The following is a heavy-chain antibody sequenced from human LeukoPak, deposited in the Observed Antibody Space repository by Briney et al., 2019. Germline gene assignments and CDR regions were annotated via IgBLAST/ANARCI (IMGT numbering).Heavy chain of an antibody. V-gene: IGHV4-34*01. CDR3: ARGGYYDYVWGSYRYWWFDP. CDR2: INHSGST. J-gene: IGHJ5*02. D-gene: IGHD3-16*02. Sequence: SETLSLTCAVYGESFSGYYWNWIRQPPGKGLEWIGEINHSGSTNYNPSLKSRVTISVDTSKNQFSLKLSSVTAADTAVYYCARGGYYDYVWGSYRYWWFDPWGQGTLVTVSS. CDR1: GESFSGYY.